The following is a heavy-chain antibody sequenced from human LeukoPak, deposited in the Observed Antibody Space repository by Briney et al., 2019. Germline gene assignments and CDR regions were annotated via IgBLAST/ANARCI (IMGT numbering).Heavy chain of an antibody. V-gene: IGHV4-39*01. D-gene: IGHD2-15*01. CDR2: MHYGGSA. CDR3: ARHTRVTPVVRVYGFDV. CDR1: GGSITNSDYL. J-gene: IGHJ6*02. Sequence: SETLSLTCTVSGGSITNSDYLGGWIRQAPGKGLERIVRMHYGGSAHYNPALKSRVTMTVDTSRNQFSLKLTSVTAAVSSVYYCARHTRVTPVVRVYGFDVWGQGTTVIVSS.